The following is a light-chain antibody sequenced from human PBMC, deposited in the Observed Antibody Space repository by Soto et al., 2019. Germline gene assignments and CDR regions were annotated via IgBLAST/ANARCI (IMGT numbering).Light chain of an antibody. CDR1: QSVSSY. J-gene: IGKJ2*01. CDR3: HKRRNWPPEYT. CDR2: DAS. Sequence: EIVLTQSPATLYLSPGERATLSCRARQSVSSYLAWDQQKPGQAPRLLICDASNRATGTPARFSSSGSGTDFILTIKSIEPEDLADYYSHKRRNWPPEYTFGQGTQLEIK. V-gene: IGKV3-11*01.